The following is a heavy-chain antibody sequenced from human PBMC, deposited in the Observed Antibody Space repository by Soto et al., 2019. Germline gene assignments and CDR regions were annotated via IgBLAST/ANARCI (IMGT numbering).Heavy chain of an antibody. V-gene: IGHV4-39*01. D-gene: IGHD2-21*02. J-gene: IGHJ4*02. CDR2: IYYSGRT. Sequence: PSEPLSLTCIVSGASISSSSYYWGWIRQPPGKGLEWIGSIYYSGRTYYNPSFKSRVTISIDTSKNQFSLKLSSVTATDTAVYYCARQRTTVVTQAYFDHWGQGALVTVS. CDR1: GASISSSSYY. CDR3: ARQRTTVVTQAYFDH.